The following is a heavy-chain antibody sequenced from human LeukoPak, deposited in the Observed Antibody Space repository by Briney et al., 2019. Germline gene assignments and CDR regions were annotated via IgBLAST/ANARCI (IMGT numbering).Heavy chain of an antibody. Sequence: GGSLRLSCVASGYFFSSFGMHWVRQAPGKGLEWVAFMQFDGSDQSCADSVKGRFTMSRDNSKNTVYLQMNSLRTEDTAVYYCAKDMGRGGDRDYWGQGTLVTVSS. J-gene: IGHJ4*02. CDR2: MQFDGSDQ. D-gene: IGHD2-21*02. V-gene: IGHV3-30*02. CDR3: AKDMGRGGDRDY. CDR1: GYFFSSFG.